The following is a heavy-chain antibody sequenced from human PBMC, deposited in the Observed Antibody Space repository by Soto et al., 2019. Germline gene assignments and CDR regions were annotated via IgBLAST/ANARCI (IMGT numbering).Heavy chain of an antibody. CDR3: AKRSSSFTFDY. J-gene: IGHJ4*02. Sequence: EVQLLESGGGLVQPGESLRLSCAASGFTFSRYAMSWVRQAPGKGLEWVSVISGSDDSTYYADSVKGRFTISRDNSKNTLYLQMNSLRVEDTAIYYCAKRSSSFTFDYWGQGTLVTVSS. V-gene: IGHV3-23*01. CDR2: ISGSDDST. CDR1: GFTFSRYA. D-gene: IGHD3-3*01.